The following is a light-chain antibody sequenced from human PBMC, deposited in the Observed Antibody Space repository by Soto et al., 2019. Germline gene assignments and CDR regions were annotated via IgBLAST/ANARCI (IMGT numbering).Light chain of an antibody. V-gene: IGKV1-39*01. CDR1: QGISSY. CDR3: QQSYSTPGT. J-gene: IGKJ1*01. CDR2: AAS. Sequence: DIQMTQSPSSLSASVGDRVTITCRASQGISSYLNWYQQKPGKAPKLLIYAASSLQSGVPSRFSGSGSGTDFTLTISSLQPEDFATYYCQQSYSTPGTFGQGTK.